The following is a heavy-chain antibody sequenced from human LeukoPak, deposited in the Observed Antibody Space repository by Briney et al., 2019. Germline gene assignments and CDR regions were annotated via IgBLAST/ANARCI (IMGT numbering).Heavy chain of an antibody. V-gene: IGHV4-31*03. D-gene: IGHD3-22*01. J-gene: IGHJ2*01. CDR1: GGSIISRCYY. Sequence: SGTLSITCSGPGGSIISRCYYWGRIRPPPGAGLGCIGYMSYGESTYYTPSLRSRLTTSLATSKNQFSLQLTSVTTDYTAVYSGARVIYERNGYFVALAGYFDLWGRGTLVTVSS. CDR2: MSYGEST. CDR3: ARVIYERNGYFVALAGYFDL.